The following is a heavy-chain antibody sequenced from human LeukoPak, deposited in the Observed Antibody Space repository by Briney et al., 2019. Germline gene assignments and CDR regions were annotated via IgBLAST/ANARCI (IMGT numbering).Heavy chain of an antibody. CDR2: INHSGST. D-gene: IGHD5/OR15-5a*01. CDR1: GGSFSGYY. Sequence: SETLSLTCAVYGGSFSGYYWSWIRQPPGKGLAWIGEINHSGSTNYNPSLKSRVTISVDTSKNQFSLKLSSVTAADTAVYYCARGLSTGRYFDYWGQGTLVTVSS. CDR3: ARGLSTGRYFDY. V-gene: IGHV4-34*01. J-gene: IGHJ4*02.